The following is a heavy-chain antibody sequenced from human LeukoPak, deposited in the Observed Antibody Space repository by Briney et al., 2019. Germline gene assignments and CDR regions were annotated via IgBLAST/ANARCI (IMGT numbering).Heavy chain of an antibody. CDR3: VRDGESANWYFDL. CDR1: GDSVSSNSAT. D-gene: IGHD3-10*01. Sequence: SQTLSLTCAVFGDSVSSNSATWNWIRQSPSRGLEWLGRTYYRSKWYNEYAVSVKSRITINPDTSKNQFSLQLNSVTPEDTAVYYCVRDGESANWYFDLWGRGTLVTVSS. J-gene: IGHJ2*01. CDR2: TYYRSKWYN. V-gene: IGHV6-1*01.